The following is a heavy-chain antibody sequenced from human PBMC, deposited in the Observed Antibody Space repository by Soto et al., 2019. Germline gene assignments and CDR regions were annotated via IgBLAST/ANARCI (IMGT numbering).Heavy chain of an antibody. CDR2: IYYSGST. V-gene: IGHV4-30-4*01. CDR3: ARVLRYFDWLSLYYYYGMDV. J-gene: IGHJ6*02. D-gene: IGHD3-9*01. Sequence: PSETLSLTCTVSGGSISSGDYYWSWIRQPPGKGLEWIGYIYYSGSTYYNPSLKSRVTISVDTSKNQFSLKLSSVTAADTAVYYCARVLRYFDWLSLYYYYGMDVWGQGITVTVSS. CDR1: GGSISSGDYY.